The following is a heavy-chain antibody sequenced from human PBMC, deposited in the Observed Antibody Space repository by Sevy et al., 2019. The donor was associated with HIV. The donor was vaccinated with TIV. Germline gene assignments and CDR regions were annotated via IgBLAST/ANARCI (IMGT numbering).Heavy chain of an antibody. J-gene: IGHJ5*01. CDR3: ARDPSEEGFSYGPFDS. V-gene: IGHV4-61*01. CDR1: SGSVSSGNNY. CDR2: IYYSGNT. Sequence: SETLSLTCIVSSGSVSSGNNYWSWIRQPPGKGLEWIGYIYYSGNTKYNPSLKSRVTISIDTSKNQFSLNLTSVTAAETAVYYCARDPSEEGFSYGPFDSWGQGILVTVSS. D-gene: IGHD5-18*01.